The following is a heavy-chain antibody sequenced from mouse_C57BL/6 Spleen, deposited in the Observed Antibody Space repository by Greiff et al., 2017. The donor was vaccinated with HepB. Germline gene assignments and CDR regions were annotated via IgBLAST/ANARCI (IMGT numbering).Heavy chain of an antibody. J-gene: IGHJ3*01. Sequence: EVQLQQSGPGLVKPSQSLSLTCSVTGYSITSGYYWNWIRQFPGNKLEWMGYISNDGSNNYNPSLKNRISITRDTSKNQFFLKLNSVTTEDTATYYCARGITTVVEGGFAYWGQGTLVTVSA. D-gene: IGHD1-1*01. CDR1: GYSITSGYY. V-gene: IGHV3-6*01. CDR2: ISNDGSN. CDR3: ARGITTVVEGGFAY.